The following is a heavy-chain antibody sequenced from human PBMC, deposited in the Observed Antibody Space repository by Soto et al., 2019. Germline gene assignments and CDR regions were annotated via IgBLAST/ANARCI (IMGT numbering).Heavy chain of an antibody. D-gene: IGHD3-10*01. J-gene: IGHJ6*02. V-gene: IGHV1-3*01. CDR2: INAGNGNT. CDR1: GYTFTSYA. Sequence: GASVKVSCKASGYTFTSYAMHWVRQAPGQRLEWMGWINAGNGNTKYSQKFQGRVTITRDTSASTAYMELSSLRSEDTAVYYCARGTYYYGSGKENYYYYYGMDVWGQGTTVTVSS. CDR3: ARGTYYYGSGKENYYYYYGMDV.